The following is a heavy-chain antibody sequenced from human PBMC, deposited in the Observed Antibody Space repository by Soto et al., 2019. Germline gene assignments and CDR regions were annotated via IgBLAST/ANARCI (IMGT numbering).Heavy chain of an antibody. Sequence: QVQLVQSGAEVKKPGSSVKVSCKASGGTFSSYAISWVRQAPGQGLEWMGGIIPIFGTANYAQKFQGRVTITADDSTSTAYVELSGLRSEDTAVYYCARHVPAAGYYSGMDVWGQGTTVTVSS. CDR1: GGTFSSYA. CDR3: ARHVPAAGYYSGMDV. J-gene: IGHJ6*02. D-gene: IGHD6-13*01. CDR2: IIPIFGTA. V-gene: IGHV1-69*12.